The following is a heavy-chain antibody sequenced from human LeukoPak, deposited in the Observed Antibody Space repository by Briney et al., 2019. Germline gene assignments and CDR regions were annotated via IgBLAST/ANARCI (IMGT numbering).Heavy chain of an antibody. CDR2: ITSSSTYI. Sequence: GGSLRLSCAASGFTFSSYTMKWVRQAPGKALEWVSSITSSSTYIFYADSVKGRFTISRDNAKNSLYLQMNSLGPEDTAVYYCARDPYSGNYGNYYYYYMDVWGKGTTVTISS. CDR3: ARDPYSGNYGNYYYYYMDV. J-gene: IGHJ6*03. CDR1: GFTFSSYT. V-gene: IGHV3-21*01. D-gene: IGHD1-26*01.